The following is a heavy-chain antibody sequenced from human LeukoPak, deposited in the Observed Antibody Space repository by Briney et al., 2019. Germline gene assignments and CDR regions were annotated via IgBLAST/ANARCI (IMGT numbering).Heavy chain of an antibody. CDR1: GYTFTSYA. Sequence: GASVKVSCKASGYTFTSYAMNWVRQAPGQGLEWMGWINTNTGNPTYAQGFTGRFVFSLDTSVSTAYLQISSLKAEDTAVYYCARELRVKLHSGYDLGTPYWGQGTLVTVSS. CDR2: INTNTGNP. CDR3: ARELRVKLHSGYDLGTPY. J-gene: IGHJ4*02. V-gene: IGHV7-4-1*02. D-gene: IGHD5-12*01.